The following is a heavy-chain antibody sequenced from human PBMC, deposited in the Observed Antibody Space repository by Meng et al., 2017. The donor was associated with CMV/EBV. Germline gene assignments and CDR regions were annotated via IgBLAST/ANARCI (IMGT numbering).Heavy chain of an antibody. CDR1: GGSISSSSYY. CDR2: IYYSGST. Sequence: SETLSLTCTVSGGSISSSSYYWGWIRQPPGKGLEWIGSIYYSGSTYYNPSLKSRVTISVDTSKNQFSLKLSSVTAADTAVYYCARLGGSRFYFDYWGQETLVTSPQ. V-gene: IGHV4-39*01. D-gene: IGHD1-26*01. CDR3: ARLGGSRFYFDY. J-gene: IGHJ4*02.